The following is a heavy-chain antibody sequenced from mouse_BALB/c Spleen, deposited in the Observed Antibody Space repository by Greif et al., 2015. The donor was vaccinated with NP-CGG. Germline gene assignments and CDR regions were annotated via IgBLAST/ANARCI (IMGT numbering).Heavy chain of an antibody. D-gene: IGHD2-2*01. J-gene: IGHJ2*01. CDR1: GFTVTENF. Sequence: VQLQQPGAELVKPGASVKLSCTASGFTVTENFLHWVKERPEQGPEWIGRIVPVNGNTSFDSHFQGKAPITADTSSNTAYLQLSSLTSEDTAVYYCARYVYGYYFDYWGQGTTLTVSS. CDR2: IVPVNGNT. CDR3: ARYVYGYYFDY. V-gene: IGHV14-3*02.